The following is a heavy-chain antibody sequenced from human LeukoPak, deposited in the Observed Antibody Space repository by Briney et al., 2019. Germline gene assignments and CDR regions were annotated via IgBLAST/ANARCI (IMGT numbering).Heavy chain of an antibody. Sequence: GGSLRLSCAASGFTFSDYYMSWIRQAPGKGLEWVSVIYSGGSTYYADSVKGRFTISRDNSKNTLYLQMNSLRAEDTAVYYCARDASRGNSGFDYWGQGTLVTVSS. D-gene: IGHD4-23*01. J-gene: IGHJ4*02. CDR1: GFTFSDYY. CDR2: IYSGGST. CDR3: ARDASRGNSGFDY. V-gene: IGHV3-53*01.